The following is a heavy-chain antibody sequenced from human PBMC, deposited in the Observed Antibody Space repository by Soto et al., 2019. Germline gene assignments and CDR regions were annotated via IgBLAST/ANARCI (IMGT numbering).Heavy chain of an antibody. J-gene: IGHJ4*02. D-gene: IGHD6-19*01. Sequence: QMQLQESGPGLVKPSETLSLTCAVSSASISSEQWWSWVRQPPGKGLEWIGEIHHSGNTNSNPSLKSRVTMSVDKSKNQFSLNLNSLTAADTAVYYCARSSGWYAIDQWSQGTLVTVSS. CDR1: SASISSEQW. CDR3: ARSSGWYAIDQ. V-gene: IGHV4-4*02. CDR2: IHHSGNT.